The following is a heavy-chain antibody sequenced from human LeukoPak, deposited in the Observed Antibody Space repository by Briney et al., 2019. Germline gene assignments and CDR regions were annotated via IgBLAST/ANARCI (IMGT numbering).Heavy chain of an antibody. D-gene: IGHD3-22*01. CDR2: INHSGST. CDR3: SRGLDSRKLGY. J-gene: IGHJ4*02. CDR1: GGSFSGYY. Sequence: SETLSLTCAVYGGSFSGYYWSWIRQPPGKGLEWIGEINHSGSTNYNPSLESRVTISIDTSKNQFSLNLNSVIAADTAVYFCSRGLDSRKLGYWGQGTLVTVSS. V-gene: IGHV4-34*01.